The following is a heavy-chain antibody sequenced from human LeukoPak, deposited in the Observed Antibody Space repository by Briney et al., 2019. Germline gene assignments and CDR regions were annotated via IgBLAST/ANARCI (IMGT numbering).Heavy chain of an antibody. V-gene: IGHV4-61*08. Sequence: SETLSLTCAVSGGSISSGGYYWSWIRQPPGKGLEWIGYIYYSGSTNYNPSLKSRVTISVDTSKNQFSLKLSSVTAADTAVYYCARSVAAGQNYYYYGMDVWGQGTTVTASS. CDR3: ARSVAAGQNYYYYGMDV. J-gene: IGHJ6*02. D-gene: IGHD2-15*01. CDR1: GGSISSGGYY. CDR2: IYYSGST.